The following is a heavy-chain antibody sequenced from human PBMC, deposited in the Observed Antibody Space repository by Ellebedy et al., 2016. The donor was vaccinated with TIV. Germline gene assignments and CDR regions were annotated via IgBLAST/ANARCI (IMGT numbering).Heavy chain of an antibody. Sequence: GESLKISCAASGFTFSTYSMSWVRQAPGKGLEWLSYISGSSRAIRSADSVKGRFTISRDNAKNLLSLQMNSLRDEDTAVYYCARDQETGITVVVVDRFDSWGQGTQVTVSS. J-gene: IGHJ4*02. CDR1: GFTFSTYS. D-gene: IGHD3-22*01. CDR3: ARDQETGITVVVVDRFDS. CDR2: ISGSSRAI. V-gene: IGHV3-48*02.